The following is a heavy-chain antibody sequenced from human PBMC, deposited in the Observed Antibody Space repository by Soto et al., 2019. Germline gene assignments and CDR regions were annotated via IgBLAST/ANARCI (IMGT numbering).Heavy chain of an antibody. D-gene: IGHD6-6*01. Sequence: EVQLVESGGGLVKPGGSLRLSCAASGFTFSSYSMNWVRQAPGKGLEWVSSISSSSSYIYYADSVKGRFTISRDNAKNSLYLHMNSPRAEDTAVYYCAREGRSSSAFDYWGQGTLVTVSS. CDR1: GFTFSSYS. J-gene: IGHJ4*02. CDR2: ISSSSSYI. V-gene: IGHV3-21*01. CDR3: AREGRSSSAFDY.